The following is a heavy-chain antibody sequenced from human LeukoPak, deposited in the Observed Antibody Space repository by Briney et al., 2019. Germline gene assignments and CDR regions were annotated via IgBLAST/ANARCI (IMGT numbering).Heavy chain of an antibody. J-gene: IGHJ4*02. D-gene: IGHD3-10*01. CDR3: AKSPAGREYYFDY. V-gene: IGHV3-43D*03. CDR2: ISWDGGST. Sequence: PGGSLRLSCAASGFTFDDYAMHWVRQAPGKGLEWVSLISWDGGSTYYADSVKGRFTISRDNNKNSLYLQMNSLRAEDTALYYCAKSPAGREYYFDYWGQGTLVTVSS. CDR1: GFTFDDYA.